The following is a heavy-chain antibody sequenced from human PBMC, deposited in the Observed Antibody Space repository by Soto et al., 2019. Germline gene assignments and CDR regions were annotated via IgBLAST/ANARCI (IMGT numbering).Heavy chain of an antibody. J-gene: IGHJ4*02. V-gene: IGHV1-3*01. Sequence: ASVKVSCKASGYTFTSYAMHWVRQAPGQRLEWMGWINAGNGNTKYSQKFQGRVTITRDTSASTAYMVLSSLRSEDTAVYYCARGEMATMFGLSGYDYWGQGTLVTVSS. CDR1: GYTFTSYA. CDR3: ARGEMATMFGLSGYDY. CDR2: INAGNGNT. D-gene: IGHD3-9*01.